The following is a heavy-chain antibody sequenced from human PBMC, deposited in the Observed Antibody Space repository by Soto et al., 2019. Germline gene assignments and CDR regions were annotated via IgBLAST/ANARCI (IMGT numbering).Heavy chain of an antibody. Sequence: QVQLQESGPGLVKPSETLSLTCNVSGASISDYYWSWIRQPPGKGLEWIGYIYTSGNTNYNPSRKRRVTISVNTSKNQFSLKLRSVTAADTAVYYCASHVGSGYSDYWGQGTLVTVSS. CDR1: GASISDYY. J-gene: IGHJ4*02. CDR2: IYTSGNT. CDR3: ASHVGSGYSDY. D-gene: IGHD1-26*01. V-gene: IGHV4-59*13.